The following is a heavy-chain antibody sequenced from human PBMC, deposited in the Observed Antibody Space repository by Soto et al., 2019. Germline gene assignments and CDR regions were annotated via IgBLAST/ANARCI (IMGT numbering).Heavy chain of an antibody. CDR2: ISPNGDST. Sequence: GGSLILSCAASGFTFKNYAMNWVRKNPGRGLEWVSIISPNGDSTYYADSVKGRFTISRDNSQNTVFLQMNSLRAEDTAIYFCAKVRLTDYLRYAPHLWGQGTLVTVSS. D-gene: IGHD2-8*01. CDR1: GFTFKNYA. V-gene: IGHV3-23*01. J-gene: IGHJ3*01. CDR3: AKVRLTDYLRYAPHL.